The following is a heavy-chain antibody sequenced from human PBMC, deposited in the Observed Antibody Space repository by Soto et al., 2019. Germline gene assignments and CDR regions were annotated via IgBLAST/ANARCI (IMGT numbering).Heavy chain of an antibody. D-gene: IGHD6-13*01. CDR3: ARNPAAAGPYYYYGMDV. CDR1: GYSFTSYW. V-gene: IGHV5-51*01. J-gene: IGHJ6*02. CDR2: IYLGDSDT. Sequence: PGESLKISCKGSGYSFTSYWIGWVRQMPGKGLEWMGIIYLGDSDTRYSPSFQGQVTISADKSISTAYLQWSSLKASDTAMYYCARNPAAAGPYYYYGMDVWGQGTTVTVSS.